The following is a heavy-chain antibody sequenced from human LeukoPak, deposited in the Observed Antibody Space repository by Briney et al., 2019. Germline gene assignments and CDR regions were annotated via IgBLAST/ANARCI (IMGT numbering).Heavy chain of an antibody. CDR2: FDPEDGET. J-gene: IGHJ4*02. D-gene: IGHD3-9*01. V-gene: IGHV1-24*01. CDR3: ATLALRYFDWLGKKEPNPELYYFDY. CDR1: GYTLTELS. Sequence: ASVKVSCKVSGYTLTELSMHWVRQAPGKGLEWMGGFDPEDGETIYAQKFQGRVTMTEDTSTDTAYMELSSLRSEDTAVYYCATLALRYFDWLGKKEPNPELYYFDYWGQGTLVTVSS.